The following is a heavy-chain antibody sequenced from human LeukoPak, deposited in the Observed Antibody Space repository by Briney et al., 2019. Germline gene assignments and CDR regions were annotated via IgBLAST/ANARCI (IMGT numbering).Heavy chain of an antibody. CDR3: ARAVDAAAGSPYYYYYMDV. V-gene: IGHV4-4*07. J-gene: IGHJ6*03. CDR1: GGSISSYY. Sequence: SETLSLTCTVSGGSISSYYWSWIRQPAGKGLEWIWRIYTSGSTSYNPSLKSRVTMSVDTSKNQFSLKLSSVTAADTAVYYCARAVDAAAGSPYYYYYMDVWGKGTTVTVSS. CDR2: IYTSGST. D-gene: IGHD6-13*01.